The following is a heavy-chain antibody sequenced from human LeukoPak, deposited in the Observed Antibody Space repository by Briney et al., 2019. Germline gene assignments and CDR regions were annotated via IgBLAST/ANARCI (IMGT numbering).Heavy chain of an antibody. Sequence: PGGSLRLSCTVSGFTVSSNSMSWVRQAPGKGLEWVSFIYSDNTHYSDSVKGRFTISRDNSKNTLYLQMNSLRAEDTAVYYCARDYTSGYCSSTSCPDAFDIWGQGTMVTVSS. J-gene: IGHJ3*02. CDR3: ARDYTSGYCSSTSCPDAFDI. D-gene: IGHD2-2*01. CDR1: GFTVSSNS. V-gene: IGHV3-53*01. CDR2: IYSDNT.